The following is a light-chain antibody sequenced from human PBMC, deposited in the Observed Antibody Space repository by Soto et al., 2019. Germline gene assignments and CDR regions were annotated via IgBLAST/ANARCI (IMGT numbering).Light chain of an antibody. Sequence: EIVLTQSPATLSLSPGERATLSSRASQSVSSYLAWYQQKPGQAPRLLIYDASNRATGIPARFSGSGSGTDFTLTISSLEPEAFAVYYCQQRSNWPRFTFGPGTKVDIK. J-gene: IGKJ3*01. CDR3: QQRSNWPRFT. CDR2: DAS. V-gene: IGKV3-11*01. CDR1: QSVSSY.